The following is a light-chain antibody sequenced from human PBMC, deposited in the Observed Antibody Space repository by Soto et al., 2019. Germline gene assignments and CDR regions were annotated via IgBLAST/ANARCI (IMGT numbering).Light chain of an antibody. Sequence: DIQMTQSPSSLSASVGDRVTITCQASQDISNYLNWYQQKPGKAPKLLIYDASNLETGVPSRFSGSGSGTEFTLTISSLQPDDFATYYCQQYNRYSTWTFGQGTKVDIK. CDR1: QDISNY. CDR3: QQYNRYSTWT. CDR2: DAS. J-gene: IGKJ1*01. V-gene: IGKV1-33*01.